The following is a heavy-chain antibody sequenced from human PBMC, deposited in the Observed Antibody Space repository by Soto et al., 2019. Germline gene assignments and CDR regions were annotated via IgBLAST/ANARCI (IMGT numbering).Heavy chain of an antibody. J-gene: IGHJ4*02. Sequence: QVQLVQSGAEVKKPGSSVKVSCKASGGTFSSYAISWVRQAPGQGLEWMGGIIPIFGTANYAQKFQGRVTXTXDXXTSTAYMELSSLRSEDTAVYYCASNDYGDSGAFDYWGQGTLVTVSS. CDR1: GGTFSSYA. V-gene: IGHV1-69*05. D-gene: IGHD4-17*01. CDR2: IIPIFGTA. CDR3: ASNDYGDSGAFDY.